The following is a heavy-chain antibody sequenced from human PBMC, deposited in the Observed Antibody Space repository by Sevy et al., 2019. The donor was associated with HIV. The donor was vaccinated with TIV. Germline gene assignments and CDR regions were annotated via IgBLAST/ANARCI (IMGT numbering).Heavy chain of an antibody. J-gene: IGHJ3*02. CDR3: AKAFGGGSGRNYDAFDI. CDR2: MKQDGSEE. V-gene: IGHV3-7*03. Sequence: GGSLRLSCAASGFSFSIYWMSWVRQAPGKGLEWVATMKQDGSEEDYVDSVKGRFTISRDNAKNSLFLQMNSLRAEDTAVYYCAKAFGGGSGRNYDAFDIWGQGTMVTVSS. CDR1: GFSFSIYW. D-gene: IGHD4-4*01.